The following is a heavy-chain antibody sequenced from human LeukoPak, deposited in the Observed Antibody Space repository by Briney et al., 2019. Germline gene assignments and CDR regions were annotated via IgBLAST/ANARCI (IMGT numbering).Heavy chain of an antibody. D-gene: IGHD1-26*01. CDR2: IYYGGST. CDR3: AGGAIEEPPWFDP. J-gene: IGHJ5*02. V-gene: IGHV4-59*01. Sequence: SETLSLTCTVSGGSISSYYWSWIRQPPGKGLEWIGYIYYGGSTNYNPSLKSRVTISVDTSKNQFSLKLSSVTAADTAVYYCAGGAIEEPPWFDPWGQGTLVTVSS. CDR1: GGSISSYY.